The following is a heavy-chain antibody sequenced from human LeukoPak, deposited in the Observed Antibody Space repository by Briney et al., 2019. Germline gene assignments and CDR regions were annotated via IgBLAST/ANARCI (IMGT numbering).Heavy chain of an antibody. V-gene: IGHV3-33*01. CDR1: GFTFSSYA. J-gene: IGHJ4*02. CDR3: ASMGGYDALFDY. Sequence: HPGGSLRLSCAASGFTFSSYAMHWVRQAPGKGLEWVAVIYHDGSNEDFADSVKGRFTISRDNSKNTLYLQMNSLRAEDTAVYYCASMGGYDALFDYWGQGTLVTVSS. CDR2: IYHDGSNE. D-gene: IGHD5-12*01.